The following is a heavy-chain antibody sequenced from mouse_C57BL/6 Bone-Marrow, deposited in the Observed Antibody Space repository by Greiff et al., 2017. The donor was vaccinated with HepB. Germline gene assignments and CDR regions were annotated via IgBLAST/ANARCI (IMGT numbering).Heavy chain of an antibody. CDR3: ARRDDGNSLFDY. CDR1: GYTFTSYW. D-gene: IGHD2-3*01. Sequence: QVQLQQSGAELVKPGASVKLSCKASGYTFTSYWMHWVKQRPGRGLEWIGRIDPNSGGTKYNEKFKSKATLTVDKPSSTAYIQLSSLTSGDSAVYYGARRDDGNSLFDYWGQGTTLTVSS. CDR2: IDPNSGGT. V-gene: IGHV1-72*01. J-gene: IGHJ2*01.